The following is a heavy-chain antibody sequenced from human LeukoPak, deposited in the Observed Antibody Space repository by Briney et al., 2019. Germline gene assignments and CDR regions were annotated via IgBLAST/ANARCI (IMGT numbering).Heavy chain of an antibody. J-gene: IGHJ4*02. CDR3: ASYSSGWYVPEE. V-gene: IGHV3-21*01. Sequence: GGSLRLSCAASGFTFSSYSMNWVRQAPGKGLEWVSSISSSSSYIYYADSVKGRFTISRDNAKNSLYLQMSSLRAEDTAVYYCASYSSGWYVPEEWGQGTLVTVSS. D-gene: IGHD6-19*01. CDR1: GFTFSSYS. CDR2: ISSSSSYI.